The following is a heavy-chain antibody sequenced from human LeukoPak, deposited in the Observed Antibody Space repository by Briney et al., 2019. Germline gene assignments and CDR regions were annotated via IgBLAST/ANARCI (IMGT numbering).Heavy chain of an antibody. CDR3: ARGLKNFAYCSSTSCEGNRFDP. V-gene: IGHV4-34*01. CDR2: INHSGST. D-gene: IGHD2-2*01. Sequence: SETLSLTCAVYGGSFSGYYWSWIRQPPGKGLEWIGEINHSGSTNYNPSLKSRVTISVDTSKNQFSLKLSSVTAADTAVYYCARGLKNFAYCSSTSCEGNRFDPWGQGTLVTVSS. CDR1: GGSFSGYY. J-gene: IGHJ5*02.